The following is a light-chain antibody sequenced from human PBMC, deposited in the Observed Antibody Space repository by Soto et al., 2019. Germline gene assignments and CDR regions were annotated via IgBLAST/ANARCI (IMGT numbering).Light chain of an antibody. CDR3: QKQADLSLT. V-gene: IGKV1-33*01. CDR2: DVS. J-gene: IGKJ5*01. Sequence: DIPMTQSPSSLSASVGDRVTITCQASQDISTYLNWYQHKPGKAPNVLIYDVSNLGSGVPTRFSGSGSGTHFTLTISSLQPEDAATYYCQKQADLSLTFGQGTRLEL. CDR1: QDISTY.